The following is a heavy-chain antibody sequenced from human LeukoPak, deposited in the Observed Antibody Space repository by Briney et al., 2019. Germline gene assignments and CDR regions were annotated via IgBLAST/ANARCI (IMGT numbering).Heavy chain of an antibody. V-gene: IGHV3-23*01. CDR3: AKGAYDYIEIAYFDY. J-gene: IGHJ4*02. CDR2: VIGSGGSA. CDR1: GFSFNNYA. D-gene: IGHD5-12*01. Sequence: GRSLRLSCVASGFSFNNYAMNWVRQAPGKGLEWVSLVIGSGGSASYADSVRGRFTISRDNSKNTLYLQMNSLRAEDTAVYYCAKGAYDYIEIAYFDYWGQGSLVTVSS.